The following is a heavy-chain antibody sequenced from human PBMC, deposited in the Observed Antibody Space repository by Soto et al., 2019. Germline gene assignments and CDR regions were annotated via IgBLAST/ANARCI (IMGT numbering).Heavy chain of an antibody. CDR2: TIGAGADT. CDR1: GFTFSGYA. J-gene: IGHJ5*02. D-gene: IGHD6-19*01. V-gene: IGHV3-23*01. CDR3: AKALYTVSVIGTRWFDP. Sequence: DVQLLESGGDLVQPGGSLRLSCAASGFTFSGYAMTWVRQAPGTGLEWVSTIGAGADTHYEDSVEGRFTISRDNSKSTLYLHMNSVRGEATAVYYCAKALYTVSVIGTRWFDPWGQGTLVTVSS.